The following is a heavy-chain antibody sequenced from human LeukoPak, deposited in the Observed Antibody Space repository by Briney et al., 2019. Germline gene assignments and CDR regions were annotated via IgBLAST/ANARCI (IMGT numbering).Heavy chain of an antibody. J-gene: IGHJ6*02. CDR1: GFTFGDHA. CDR3: TRGPIQQRLYYGMDV. V-gene: IGHV3-49*04. Sequence: GGSLRLSCTASGFTFGDHAMSWVRKAPGKGLEWVGFIRSKTYGGTTEYAASVKGRFTISRDDSKSIAYLQMDSLKTEDTAVYYCTRGPIQQRLYYGMDVWGQGTTVTVSS. CDR2: IRSKTYGGTT. D-gene: IGHD5-18*01.